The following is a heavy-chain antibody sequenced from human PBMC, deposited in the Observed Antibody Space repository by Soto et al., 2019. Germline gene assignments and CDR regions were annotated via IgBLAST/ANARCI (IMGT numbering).Heavy chain of an antibody. CDR2: IYYSGST. CDR3: ARSYDILALDP. Sequence: PSETLSLTCTVSGGSISSYYWSWIRQPPGKGLERIGYIYYSGSTNYNPSLKSRVTISVDTSKNQFSLKLSSVTAADTAVYYCARSYDILALDPWGPGTLVTVSS. V-gene: IGHV4-59*01. CDR1: GGSISSYY. J-gene: IGHJ5*02. D-gene: IGHD3-9*01.